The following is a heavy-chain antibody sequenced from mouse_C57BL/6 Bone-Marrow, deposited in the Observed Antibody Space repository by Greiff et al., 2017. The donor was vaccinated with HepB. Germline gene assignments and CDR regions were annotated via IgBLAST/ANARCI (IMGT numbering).Heavy chain of an antibody. D-gene: IGHD1-1*01. J-gene: IGHJ2*01. V-gene: IGHV1-20*01. CDR2: INPYNGDT. CDR3: ARLRNYGSSYFDY. CDR1: GYSFTGYF. Sequence: EVQVVESGPELVKPGDSVKISCKASGYSFTGYFMNWVMQSHGKSLEWIGRINPYNGDTFYNQKFKGKATLTVDKSSSTAHMELRSLTSEDSAVYYCARLRNYGSSYFDYWGQGTTLTVSS.